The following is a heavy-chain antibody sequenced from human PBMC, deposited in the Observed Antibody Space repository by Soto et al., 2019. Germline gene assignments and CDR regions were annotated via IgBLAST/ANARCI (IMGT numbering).Heavy chain of an antibody. CDR3: PASPSGTWPGGYYHFMAV. D-gene: IGHD2-15*01. Sequence: LLEAGGGLVHPGGSLRLSCSASRSSFSSYAINWVRQLPGKGLEWVSSTGGSGGRSDYGDSVRGRFTVSRDNQESMVYLQMNNLRFEDTAEYYCPASPSGTWPGGYYHFMAVWGKGTTVIVSS. CDR2: TGGSGGRS. CDR1: RSSFSSYA. J-gene: IGHJ6*03. V-gene: IGHV3-23*01.